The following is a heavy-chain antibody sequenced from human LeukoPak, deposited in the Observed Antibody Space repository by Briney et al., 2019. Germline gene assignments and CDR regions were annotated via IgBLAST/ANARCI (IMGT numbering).Heavy chain of an antibody. V-gene: IGHV4-38-2*02. CDR3: AREGITMIKAPVAFDI. Sequence: KPSETLSLTCTVSGYSISSGYYWGWIRQPPGKGLEWIGSIYHSGSTYYNPSLKSRVTISVDTSKNQFSLKLSSVTAADTAVYYCAREGITMIKAPVAFDIWGQGTMVIVSS. CDR2: IYHSGST. J-gene: IGHJ3*02. CDR1: GYSISSGYY. D-gene: IGHD3-22*01.